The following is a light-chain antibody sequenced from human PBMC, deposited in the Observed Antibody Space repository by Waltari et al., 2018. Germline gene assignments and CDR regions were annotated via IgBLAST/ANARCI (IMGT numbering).Light chain of an antibody. CDR1: SSNIGNNY. CDR3: GTWDSSLSGAV. V-gene: IGLV1-51*02. J-gene: IGLJ7*01. Sequence: QSVLTQPPSVSAAPGQRVTISCSGGSSNIGNNYVSWYRQFPGTAPKLLIYENTERPSGIPGRFSGAKSGPSATLDITGRQAGDEADYYCGTWDSSLSGAVFGGGTHLTVL. CDR2: ENT.